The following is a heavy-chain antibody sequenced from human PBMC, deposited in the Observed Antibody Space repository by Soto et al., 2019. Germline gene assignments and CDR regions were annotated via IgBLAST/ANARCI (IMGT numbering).Heavy chain of an antibody. CDR1: GFSITNTW. D-gene: IGHD3-3*01. V-gene: IGHV3-15*07. Sequence: EVQLVESGGSLVQPGGSLRVSCAASGFSITNTWMHWVRQAPGNGLEWVGRVKSKAAGWTADYAAPVKGRFTVPRDDSKNTQYLQLTSLKMEETGVDYCNSLPDCWGGHIPLWGQGTLVTVSS. CDR3: NSLPDCWGGHIPL. J-gene: IGHJ4*02. CDR2: VKSKAAGWTA.